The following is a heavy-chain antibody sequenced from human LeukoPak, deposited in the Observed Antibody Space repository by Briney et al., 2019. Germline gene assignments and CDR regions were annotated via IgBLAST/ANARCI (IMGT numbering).Heavy chain of an antibody. D-gene: IGHD2-2*01. CDR3: ARGPLGYCSSTSCYDAYYYYGMDV. CDR2: ISGSGGST. V-gene: IGHV3-23*01. CDR1: GFTFSSYA. Sequence: GGSLRLSCAASGFTFSSYAMSWVRQAPGKGLEWVSAISGSGGSTYYADSVKGRFTISRDNSKNTLYLQMNSLRAEDTAVYYCARGPLGYCSSTSCYDAYYYYGMDVWGQGTTVTVSS. J-gene: IGHJ6*02.